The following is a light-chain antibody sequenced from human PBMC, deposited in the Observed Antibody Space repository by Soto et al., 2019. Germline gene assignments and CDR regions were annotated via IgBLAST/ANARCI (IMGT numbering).Light chain of an antibody. J-gene: IGKJ4*01. CDR1: QSVSSSY. CDR2: GAS. V-gene: IGKV3D-20*02. Sequence: TQSPSSLSASVGDRVTVTGSSSQSVSSSYLAWYQQKPGQAPRLLIYGASSRATGIPDRFSGSGSGTDFTLTISSLEPEDFALYYCQQHINWPLTFGGGTKVDIK. CDR3: QQHINWPLT.